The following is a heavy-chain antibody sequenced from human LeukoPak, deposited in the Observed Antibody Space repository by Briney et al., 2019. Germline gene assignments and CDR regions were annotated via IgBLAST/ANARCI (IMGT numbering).Heavy chain of an antibody. V-gene: IGHV4-39*07. J-gene: IGHJ4*02. Sequence: SETLSLTCTVSGGSIASSSNYWVWIRQPPGKGLEWIGNIFYTGNTYYNPSLKSRVTISVDTSNNQFSLNLASVTAADTAVYYCARVGVFGYCTRDSCHSPLDYWGQGTLVTVSS. CDR3: ARVGVFGYCTRDSCHSPLDY. CDR1: GGSIASSSNY. CDR2: IFYTGNT. D-gene: IGHD2-15*01.